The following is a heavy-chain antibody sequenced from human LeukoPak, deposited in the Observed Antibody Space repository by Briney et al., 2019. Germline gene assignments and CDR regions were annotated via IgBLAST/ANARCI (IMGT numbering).Heavy chain of an antibody. CDR3: ASVPPAGSHSGGDYYAGPYTFDM. J-gene: IGHJ3*02. CDR1: GGSFSGYY. D-gene: IGHD2-21*02. Sequence: PSETLSLTCAVYGGSFSGYYWSWIRQPPGKGLEWIGEINHIGSTNYNPSLKSRGTRSVDTYKNQFSLKLSSVTAADTAVYYCASVPPAGSHSGGDYYAGPYTFDMWGQGTMVTVSS. CDR2: INHIGST. V-gene: IGHV4-34*01.